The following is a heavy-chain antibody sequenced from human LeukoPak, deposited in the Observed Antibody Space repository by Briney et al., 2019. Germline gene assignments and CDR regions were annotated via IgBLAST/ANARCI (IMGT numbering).Heavy chain of an antibody. D-gene: IGHD1-26*01. CDR3: AKIGGARGYNWFDP. CDR2: ISGSGGDT. J-gene: IGHJ5*02. V-gene: IGHV3-23*01. CDR1: GFTFRSYA. Sequence: GGSLRLSCAASGFTFRSYAIYWVRQAPGKGLEWVSGISGSGGDTYFADSVKGRFTISRDNSKNTLYLQMNSLRAEDTAVYYCAKIGGARGYNWFDPWGQGTLVTVSS.